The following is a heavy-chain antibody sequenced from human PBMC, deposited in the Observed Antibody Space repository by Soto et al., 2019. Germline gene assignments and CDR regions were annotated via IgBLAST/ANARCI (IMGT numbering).Heavy chain of an antibody. Sequence: PSETLSLTCTVSGGSISGYYWSWIRQPPGKGLEWIGYIYYSGSTNYNPSLKSRVTISVDTSKNQFSLKLSSVTAADTAVYYCARNYGDYINWFDPWGQGTLVTVSS. D-gene: IGHD4-17*01. CDR3: ARNYGDYINWFDP. CDR2: IYYSGST. CDR1: GGSISGYY. V-gene: IGHV4-59*01. J-gene: IGHJ5*02.